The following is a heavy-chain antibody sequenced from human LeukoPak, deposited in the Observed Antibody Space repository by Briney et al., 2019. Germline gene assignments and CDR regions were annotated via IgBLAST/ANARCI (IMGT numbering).Heavy chain of an antibody. CDR3: ARDGAAAGWETYYFDY. CDR2: ISSSSSYI. J-gene: IGHJ4*02. CDR1: GFTFSSYT. V-gene: IGHV3-21*01. D-gene: IGHD6-13*01. Sequence: PGGSLRLSCSASGFTFSSYTMNWVRQAPGKGLEWVSSISSSSSYIYYADSVKGRFTISRDNAKNSLHLQMNSLRAEDTAVYYCARDGAAAGWETYYFDYWGQGTLVTVSS.